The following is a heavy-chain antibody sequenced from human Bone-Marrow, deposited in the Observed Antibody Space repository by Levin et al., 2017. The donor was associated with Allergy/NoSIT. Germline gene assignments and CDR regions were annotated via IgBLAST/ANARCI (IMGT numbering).Heavy chain of an antibody. V-gene: IGHV4-30-2*01. J-gene: IGHJ4*02. Sequence: PSQTLSLTCAVSGGSIISGGYSWSWIRQPPGKGLEWIGHIYHSGNTFYNPSLSSRVSLSVDTSNNQFSLRLSSVAAADTAVYFCARGAPWKMGYYFDYWGQGSLVTVSS. D-gene: IGHD5-24*01. CDR2: IYHSGNT. CDR1: GGSIISGGYS. CDR3: ARGAPWKMGYYFDY.